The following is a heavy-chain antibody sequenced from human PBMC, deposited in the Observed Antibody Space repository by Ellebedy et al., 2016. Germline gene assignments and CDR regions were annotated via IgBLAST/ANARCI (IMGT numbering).Heavy chain of an antibody. D-gene: IGHD3-9*01. J-gene: IGHJ4*02. CDR1: GFTFSTSA. CDR3: ARDPRPYLRYGNYDC. CDR2: INNSSSHI. Sequence: GESLKISCAGSGFTFSTSAMNWVRQAPGKGLEWVSSINNSSSHIYYADSVRGRFTISRDNAKNVLFLQMNSLRADDTAVYYCARDPRPYLRYGNYDCWGQGTLVTVSS. V-gene: IGHV3-21*06.